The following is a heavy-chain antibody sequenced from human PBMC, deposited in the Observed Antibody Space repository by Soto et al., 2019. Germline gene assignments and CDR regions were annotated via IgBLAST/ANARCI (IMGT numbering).Heavy chain of an antibody. V-gene: IGHV1-24*01. CDR2: FDPEDGET. J-gene: IGHJ4*02. CDR3: ATVLFAVVTAMGFDY. Sequence: ASVKVSCKVSGYTLTALSMHWVRQAPGKGLEWMGGFDPEDGETIYAQKFQGRVTMTEDTSTDTAYMELSSLRSEDTAVYYCATVLFAVVTAMGFDYWGQGTLVTVSS. D-gene: IGHD2-21*02. CDR1: GYTLTALS.